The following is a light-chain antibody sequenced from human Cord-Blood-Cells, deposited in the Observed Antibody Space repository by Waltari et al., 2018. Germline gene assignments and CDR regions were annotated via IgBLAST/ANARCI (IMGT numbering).Light chain of an antibody. CDR1: QDISNY. J-gene: IGKJ4*01. Sequence: DIQLTKSPSSLSGSVGDRVNITCQASQDISNYLNWYQQKPGKAPKLLIYDASNLETGVPSRFSGSGSGTDFTFTISSLQPEDIATYYCQQYDNLPLTFGGGTKVEIK. CDR3: QQYDNLPLT. V-gene: IGKV1-33*01. CDR2: DAS.